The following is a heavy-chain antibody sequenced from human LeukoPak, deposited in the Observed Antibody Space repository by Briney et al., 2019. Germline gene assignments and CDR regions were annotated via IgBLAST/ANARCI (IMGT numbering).Heavy chain of an antibody. CDR1: GFTFSSYA. J-gene: IGHJ4*02. CDR2: ISYDGSNK. Sequence: GSLRLSCAASGFTFSSYAMHWVRQAPGKGLEWVAVISYDGSNKYYADSVKGRFTISRDNSKNTLYLQMNSLRAEDTAVYYCATSMVRGVSDYWGQGTLVTVSS. D-gene: IGHD3-10*01. V-gene: IGHV3-30-3*01. CDR3: ATSMVRGVSDY.